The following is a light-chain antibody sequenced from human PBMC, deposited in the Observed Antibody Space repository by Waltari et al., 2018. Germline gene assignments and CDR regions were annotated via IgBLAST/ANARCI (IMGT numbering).Light chain of an antibody. Sequence: QSALTQPASVFGSPGQSITITCSGSSSDIGAYDLVSWYQQHPGKAPKLMTYDVSKRPSGVSGRFSGSKSGNTASLTISGLQAEDEADYYCASYIGRNIRVFGTGTMVTVL. J-gene: IGLJ1*01. CDR1: SSDIGAYDL. CDR3: ASYIGRNIRV. CDR2: DVS. V-gene: IGLV2-14*01.